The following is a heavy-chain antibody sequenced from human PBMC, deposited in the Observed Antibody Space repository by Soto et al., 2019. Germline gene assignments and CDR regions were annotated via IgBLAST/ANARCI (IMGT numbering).Heavy chain of an antibody. CDR1: GFSLNTKGVG. J-gene: IGHJ6*02. V-gene: IGHV2-5*02. Sequence: QITLRESGPTLVKPTQTLTLTCTLSGFSLNTKGVGVGWIRQPPGKALEWLALIYWDDDRRYSSSLKSRLTITKDTSTNQVVVTMTNMDPVDTATYYCARRKFFHETPDYFYGVDVWGQGTTVTVSS. CDR3: ARRKFFHETPDYFYGVDV. CDR2: IYWDDDR.